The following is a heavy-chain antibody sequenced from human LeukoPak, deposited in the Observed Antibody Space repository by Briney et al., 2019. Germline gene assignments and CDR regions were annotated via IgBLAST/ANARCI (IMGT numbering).Heavy chain of an antibody. CDR1: GYTFTSYY. Sequence: GASVKVSCKASGYTFTSYYMHWVRQAPGQGLEWMGIINPSGGSTSYAQKFQGRVTMTRDTSTSTVYMERSSLRSEDTAVYYCARDVGYYDFWSGYYYNWFDPWGQGTLVTVSS. CDR2: INPSGGST. CDR3: ARDVGYYDFWSGYYYNWFDP. J-gene: IGHJ5*02. V-gene: IGHV1-46*01. D-gene: IGHD3-3*01.